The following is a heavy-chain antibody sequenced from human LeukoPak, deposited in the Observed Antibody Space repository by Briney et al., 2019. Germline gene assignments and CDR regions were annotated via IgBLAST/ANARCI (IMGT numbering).Heavy chain of an antibody. CDR3: ARLGDDYGEYFNWLDP. D-gene: IGHD4-17*01. J-gene: IGHJ5*02. CDR2: ISAYNGNT. V-gene: IGHV1-18*01. CDR1: GYTFTSYG. Sequence: ASVKVSCKASGYTFTSYGISWVRQAPGQGLEWMGWISAYNGNTNYAQKLQGRVTMTTDTSTSTAYMELRSLTSDDTAMYYCARLGDDYGEYFNWLDPWGQGTLVTVSS.